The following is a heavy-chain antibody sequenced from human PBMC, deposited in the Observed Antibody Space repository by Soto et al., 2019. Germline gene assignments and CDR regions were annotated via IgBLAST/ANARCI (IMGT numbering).Heavy chain of an antibody. V-gene: IGHV4-34*01. CDR3: ASISYSGSYQFDY. CDR1: GGSFSGYY. Sequence: SETLSLTCAVYGGSFSGYYWSWIRQPPGKGLEWIGEINHSGSTNYNPSLKSRVTISVDTSKNQFSLKLSSVTATDTAVYYCASISYSGSYQFDYWGQGTLVTVSS. J-gene: IGHJ4*02. D-gene: IGHD1-26*01. CDR2: INHSGST.